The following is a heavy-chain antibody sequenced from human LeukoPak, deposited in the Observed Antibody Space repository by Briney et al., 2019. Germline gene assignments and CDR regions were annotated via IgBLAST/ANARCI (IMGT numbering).Heavy chain of an antibody. CDR2: IHYGGTT. D-gene: IGHD3-9*01. CDR1: GGSITSNGYY. J-gene: IGHJ2*01. CDR3: ARQYSDILTGYHRGELYWYFDL. Sequence: SETLSLTCTVSGGSITSNGYYWGWIRQPPGQGLEWIGSIHYGGTTYYNPSLKSRVTISVDTSKNQFSLKLSSVTAADTAVYYCARQYSDILTGYHRGELYWYFDLWGRGTLVTVSS. V-gene: IGHV4-39*01.